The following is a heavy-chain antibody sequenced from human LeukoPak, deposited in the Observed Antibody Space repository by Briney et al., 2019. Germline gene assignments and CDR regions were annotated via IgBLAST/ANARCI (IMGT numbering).Heavy chain of an antibody. CDR1: GDTFTSQY. D-gene: IGHD1-26*01. CDR2: IVPILGVT. V-gene: IGHV1-69*04. CDR3: ARDLVGSTTGWFDP. J-gene: IGHJ5*02. Sequence: ASVKVSCRTFGDTFTSQYIQWVRRAPGQGLEWMGRIVPILGVTNFAQKFQGRVAITADTSTSTAYMELSSLRSEDTAVYYCARDLVGSTTGWFDPWGQGTLVTVSS.